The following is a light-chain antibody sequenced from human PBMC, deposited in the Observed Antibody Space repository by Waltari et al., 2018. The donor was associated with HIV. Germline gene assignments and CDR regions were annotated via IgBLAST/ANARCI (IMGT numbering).Light chain of an antibody. J-gene: IGKJ3*01. CDR1: HNISGF. V-gene: IGKV1-39*01. CDR2: ATS. CDR3: RQSFSGFS. Sequence: IQLTQSPSSLSAYLADNVTITCRPSHNISGFLNWYQQKPWKAPKLLVFATSSLQSGVPSRFKGSASGMDFSLTINSLHPEDFATYYCRQSFSGFSFGPGTSVD.